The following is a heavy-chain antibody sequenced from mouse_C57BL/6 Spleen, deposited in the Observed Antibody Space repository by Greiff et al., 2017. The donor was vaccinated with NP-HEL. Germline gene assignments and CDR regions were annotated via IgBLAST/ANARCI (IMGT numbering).Heavy chain of an antibody. D-gene: IGHD1-1*01. J-gene: IGHJ2*01. CDR2: LYPGSGST. Sequence: QVQLQQPGAELVKPGASVKMSCKASGYTFTSYWITWVKQRPGQGLEWIGDLYPGSGSTNYNEKFKSKATLTVATSSSTAYLQLSSLTSEDSAVYYCAYYGSSSFDYWGQGTTLTVSS. CDR3: AYYGSSSFDY. CDR1: GYTFTSYW. V-gene: IGHV1-55*01.